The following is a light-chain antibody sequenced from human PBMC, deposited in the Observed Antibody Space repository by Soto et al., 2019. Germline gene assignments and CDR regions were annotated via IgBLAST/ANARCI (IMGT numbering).Light chain of an antibody. Sequence: AIQMTPSPSSLSASVGVRVTITCRASQDIRHDLAWYQQKPGKAPKLLIYAASSLQSGVSSRFSGRRSATDFTLTIRSLQPEDFAAYYCQQDYNYPYPFGQGTKLEIK. CDR3: QQDYNYPYP. CDR2: AAS. V-gene: IGKV1-6*01. CDR1: QDIRHD. J-gene: IGKJ2*01.